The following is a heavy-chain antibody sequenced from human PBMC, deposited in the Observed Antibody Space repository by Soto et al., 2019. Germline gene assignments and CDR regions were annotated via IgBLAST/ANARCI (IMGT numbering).Heavy chain of an antibody. CDR2: ISSSSSYI. J-gene: IGHJ5*02. CDR1: GFTFSSYS. V-gene: IGHV3-21*01. D-gene: IGHD6-13*01. Sequence: GSLRLSCAASGFTFSSYSMNWVRQAPGKGLEWVSSISSSSSYIYYADSVKGRFTISRDNAKNSLYLQMNSLRAEDTAVYYCARDLGHSSSWYPNWFDPWGQGTLVTV. CDR3: ARDLGHSSSWYPNWFDP.